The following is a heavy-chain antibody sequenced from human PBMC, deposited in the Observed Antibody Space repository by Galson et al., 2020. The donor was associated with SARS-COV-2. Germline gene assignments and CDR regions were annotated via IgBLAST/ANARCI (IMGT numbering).Heavy chain of an antibody. CDR3: ARDLSPAAAADDGMDV. D-gene: IGHD6-13*01. V-gene: IGHV4-59*01. Sequence: SETLSLTCTVSGGSISSYYWSWIRQPPGKGLEWIGYIYYSGSTNYNPSLKSRVTISVDTSKNQFSLKLSSVTAADTAVYYCARDLSPAAAADDGMDVWGQGTTVTVSS. J-gene: IGHJ6*02. CDR2: IYYSGST. CDR1: GGSISSYY.